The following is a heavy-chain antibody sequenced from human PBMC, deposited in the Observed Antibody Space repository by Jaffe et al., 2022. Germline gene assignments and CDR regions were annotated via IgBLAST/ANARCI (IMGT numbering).Heavy chain of an antibody. CDR1: GFTFSSYG. V-gene: IGHV3-30*02. CDR2: IRYDGSNK. J-gene: IGHJ6*03. CDR3: AKDSYFRARATYYYYMDV. Sequence: QVQLVESGGGVVQPGGSLRLSCAASGFTFSSYGMHWVRQAPGKGLEWVAFIRYDGSNKYYADSVKGRFTISRDNSKNTLYLQMNSLRAEDTAVYYCAKDSYFRARATYYYYMDVWGKGTTVTVSS. D-gene: IGHD3-9*01.